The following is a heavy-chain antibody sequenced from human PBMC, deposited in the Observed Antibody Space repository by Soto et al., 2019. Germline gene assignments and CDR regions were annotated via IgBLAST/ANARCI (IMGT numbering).Heavy chain of an antibody. CDR1: GYTFSHFA. D-gene: IGHD4-17*01. J-gene: IGHJ4*02. CDR3: ARDFRPPYGVRYFDY. CDR2: INPAGGST. Sequence: ASVKVSCKASGYTFSHFAMHWVRQAPGQGLEWMGVINPAGGSTTYAQKFQDRVTMTRDTSTSTVYIELISLRSEDTAVYYCARDFRPPYGVRYFDYWGQGTLVPVSS. V-gene: IGHV1-46*01.